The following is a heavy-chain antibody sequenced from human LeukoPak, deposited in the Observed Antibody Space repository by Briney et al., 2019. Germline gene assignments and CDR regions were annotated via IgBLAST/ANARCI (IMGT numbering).Heavy chain of an antibody. Sequence: SVKVSCKASGYTFTSYGISWVRQAPGQGLEWMGRIIPILGIANYAQKFQGRVTITADKSTSTAYMELSSLRSEDTAVYYCASTFIAAAAPAEYFQHWGQGTLVTVSS. CDR3: ASTFIAAAAPAEYFQH. D-gene: IGHD6-13*01. J-gene: IGHJ1*01. CDR1: GYTFTSYG. CDR2: IIPILGIA. V-gene: IGHV1-69*04.